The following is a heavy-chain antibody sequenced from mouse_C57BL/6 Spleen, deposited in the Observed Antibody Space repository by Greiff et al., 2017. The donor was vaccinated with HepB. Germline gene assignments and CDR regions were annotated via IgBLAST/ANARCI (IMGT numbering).Heavy chain of an antibody. V-gene: IGHV1-81*01. Sequence: VQLQQSGAELARPGASVKLSCKASGYTFTSYGISWVKQRTGQGLEWIGEIYPRSGNTYYNEKFKGKATLTADKSSSTAYMELRSLTSEDSAVYFCARGGDRGYYFDYWGQGTTLTVSS. CDR1: GYTFTSYG. J-gene: IGHJ2*01. CDR2: IYPRSGNT. D-gene: IGHD3-3*01. CDR3: ARGGDRGYYFDY.